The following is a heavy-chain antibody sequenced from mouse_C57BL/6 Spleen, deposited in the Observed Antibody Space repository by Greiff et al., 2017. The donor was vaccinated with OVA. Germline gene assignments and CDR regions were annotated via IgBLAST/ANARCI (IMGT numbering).Heavy chain of an antibody. CDR1: GYSFTDYN. V-gene: IGHV1-39*01. CDR3: ARRGWLRRDYYAMDY. CDR2: INPNYGTT. Sequence: LEESGPELVKPGASVKISCKASGYSFTDYNMNWVKQSNGKSLEWIGVINPNYGTTSSNQKFKGKATLTVDQSSSTAYMQLNSLTSEDSAVYYCARRGWLRRDYYAMDYWGQGTSVTVSS. J-gene: IGHJ4*01. D-gene: IGHD2-2*01.